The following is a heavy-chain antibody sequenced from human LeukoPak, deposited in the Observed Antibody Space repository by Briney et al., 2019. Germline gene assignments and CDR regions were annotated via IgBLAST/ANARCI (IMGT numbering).Heavy chain of an antibody. J-gene: IGHJ1*01. CDR3: AIMHGYYDGTGYWVQ. CDR2: ITTNGGRT. V-gene: IGHV3-23*01. Sequence: GGSLRLSCAASGFTFASYGMSWVRPAPGKGLEWVSFITTNGGRTSYADSVEGRFTISRDNPRNTLYMQMNSLRDEDTAVYYCAIMHGYYDGTGYWVQWGQGTLVTVSS. D-gene: IGHD3-22*01. CDR1: GFTFASYG.